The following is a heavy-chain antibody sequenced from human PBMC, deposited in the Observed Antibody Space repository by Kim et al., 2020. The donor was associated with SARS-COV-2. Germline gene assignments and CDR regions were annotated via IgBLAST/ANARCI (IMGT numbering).Heavy chain of an antibody. Sequence: GGSLRLSCVASGFTFSSYGIHWVRQAPGKGLEWVAVISHDGSNTYYTDSVKGRFTISRDNSRNTLYLQMNSLRAEDTAVYYCAKDPQPYSRSWPSEYWGQGTLVTVSS. CDR2: ISHDGSNT. CDR3: AKDPQPYSRSWPSEY. V-gene: IGHV3-30*18. D-gene: IGHD6-13*01. CDR1: GFTFSSYG. J-gene: IGHJ4*02.